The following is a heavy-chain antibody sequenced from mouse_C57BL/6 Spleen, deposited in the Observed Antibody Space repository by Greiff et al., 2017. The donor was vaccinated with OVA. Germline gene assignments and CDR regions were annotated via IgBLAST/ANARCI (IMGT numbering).Heavy chain of an antibody. CDR3: ARWRDY. CDR2: INPNNGGT. Sequence: EVHLVESGPELVKPGASVKISCKASGYTFTDYYMNWVKQSHGKSLEWIGDINPNNGGTSYNQKFKGKATLTVDKSSSTAYMELRSLTSEDSAVYYCARWRDYWGQGTTLTVSS. J-gene: IGHJ2*01. V-gene: IGHV1-26*01. CDR1: GYTFTDYY.